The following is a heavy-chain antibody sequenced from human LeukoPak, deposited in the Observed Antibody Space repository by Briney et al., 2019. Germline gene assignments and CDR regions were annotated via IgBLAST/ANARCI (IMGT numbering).Heavy chain of an antibody. Sequence: GASVKVSCKASGYTFTSYGISWVRQAPGQGLEWMGWISAYNGNTNYARKLQGRVTMTTDTSTSTAYMELRSLRSDDTAVYYCARDYPVIVGATTDYFDYWGQGTLVTVSS. CDR3: ARDYPVIVGATTDYFDY. CDR2: ISAYNGNT. D-gene: IGHD1-26*01. V-gene: IGHV1-18*01. J-gene: IGHJ4*02. CDR1: GYTFTSYG.